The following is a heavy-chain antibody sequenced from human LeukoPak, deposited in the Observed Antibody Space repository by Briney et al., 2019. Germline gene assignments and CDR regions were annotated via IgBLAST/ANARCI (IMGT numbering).Heavy chain of an antibody. CDR3: ARDGSGSFLGYYYMDV. CDR2: INPNSGGT. D-gene: IGHD3-10*01. V-gene: IGHV1-2*02. CDR1: GYTFTGYY. Sequence: ASVKVSCKASGYTFTGYYMHWVRQAPGQGLEWMGWINPNSGGTNYAQKFQGRVTMTRDTSISTAYMELSRLRSDDTAVYYCARDGSGSFLGYYYMDVWGKGTTVTISS. J-gene: IGHJ6*03.